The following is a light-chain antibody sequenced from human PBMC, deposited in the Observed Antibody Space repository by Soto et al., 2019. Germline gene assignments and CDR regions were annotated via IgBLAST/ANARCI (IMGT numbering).Light chain of an antibody. CDR1: SSDVGAYTF. CDR2: DVS. V-gene: IGLV2-14*03. Sequence: QSALTQPASVSGSPGQSFTISCTGTSSDVGAYTFVSWYQQHPDKVPKLMIFDVSRRPSGVSDRFSGSKSGNTASLTISGLQPEDEADYYCSSYTSSSTHVFGSRTKVTVL. J-gene: IGLJ1*01. CDR3: SSYTSSSTHV.